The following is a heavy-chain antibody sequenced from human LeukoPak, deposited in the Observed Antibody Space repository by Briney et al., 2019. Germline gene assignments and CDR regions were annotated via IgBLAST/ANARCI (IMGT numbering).Heavy chain of an antibody. CDR1: GFTFDDYA. CDR2: ISWTSGSM. V-gene: IGHV3-9*01. Sequence: AGGSLRLSCAASGFTFDDYAMHWVRQAPGKGLEWVSGISWTSGSMAYADSVKGRFTISRDNAKNSLYLQMNSLRTEDTALYYCAKARALTGRYYFDYWGQGTLVTVSS. CDR3: AKARALTGRYYFDY. D-gene: IGHD3-9*01. J-gene: IGHJ4*02.